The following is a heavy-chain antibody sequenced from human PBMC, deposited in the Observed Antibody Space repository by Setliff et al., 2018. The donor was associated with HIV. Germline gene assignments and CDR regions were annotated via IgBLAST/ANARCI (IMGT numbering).Heavy chain of an antibody. V-gene: IGHV4-59*01. J-gene: IGHJ4*02. D-gene: IGHD3-16*01. CDR2: IYYSGST. Sequence: LSLTCTVSGGSISSYYWSWIRQPPGKGLEWIGYIYYSGSTNYNPSLKSRVTISVDTSKNQFSLKLSSVTAADTAVYYCARAQRGRLDYWGQGTLVTVSS. CDR3: ARAQRGRLDY. CDR1: GGSISSYY.